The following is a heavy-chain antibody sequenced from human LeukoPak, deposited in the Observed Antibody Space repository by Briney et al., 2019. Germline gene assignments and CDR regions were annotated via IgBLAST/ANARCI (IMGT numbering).Heavy chain of an antibody. V-gene: IGHV1-46*01. CDR3: ARDRSSGWSQEPYYYYGMDV. D-gene: IGHD6-19*01. Sequence: ASVKVSCKASGYTFTSYYMHWVRQAPGQGLEWMGIINPSGGSTSYAQKFQGRVTMTRDTSTSTVYMELSSLRSEDTAVYYCARDRSSGWSQEPYYYYGMDVWGQGTTVTVSS. J-gene: IGHJ6*02. CDR2: INPSGGST. CDR1: GYTFTSYY.